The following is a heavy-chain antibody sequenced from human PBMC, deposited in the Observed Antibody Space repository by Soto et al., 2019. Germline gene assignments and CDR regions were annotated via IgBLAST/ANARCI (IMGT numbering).Heavy chain of an antibody. CDR2: IYPGDSDT. D-gene: IGHD3-16*01. J-gene: IGHJ4*02. Sequence: SLKISCKGSGYSFISYWIGWVRQVPGKGLEWMGIIYPGDSDTRYSPSFQGQVTISADKSINTAYLQWSSLKASDTAMYYCARIMAASGTGFDYWGQGTLVTVSS. CDR1: GYSFISYW. V-gene: IGHV5-51*01. CDR3: ARIMAASGTGFDY.